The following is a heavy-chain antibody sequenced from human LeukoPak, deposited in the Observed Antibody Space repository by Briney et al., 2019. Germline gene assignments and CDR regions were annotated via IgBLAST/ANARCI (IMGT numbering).Heavy chain of an antibody. V-gene: IGHV3-53*05. Sequence: GGSLRLSCAASGFTVSSNYMSWVRQAPGKGLEWVSVIYSGGSTYYADSVKGRFTISRDNSKNTLYLQMNSLRAEDTAVYYCARDCGGDCYYDYWGQGTLVTVSS. J-gene: IGHJ4*02. CDR3: ARDCGGDCYYDY. CDR1: GFTVSSNY. CDR2: IYSGGST. D-gene: IGHD2-21*02.